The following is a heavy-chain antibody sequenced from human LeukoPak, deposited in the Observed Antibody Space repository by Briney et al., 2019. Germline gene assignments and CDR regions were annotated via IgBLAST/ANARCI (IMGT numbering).Heavy chain of an antibody. J-gene: IGHJ4*02. Sequence: ASVKVSCKASGYTFTSYAITWVRQAPGQGLEWMGIINPSSGSTSNAQKFQGRVTMTRDTSTSTVYMELSSLRSEDTAVYYCARDGEYYDSRGSYFDSWGQGTLVTVSS. V-gene: IGHV1-46*01. CDR1: GYTFTSYA. CDR2: INPSSGST. D-gene: IGHD3-22*01. CDR3: ARDGEYYDSRGSYFDS.